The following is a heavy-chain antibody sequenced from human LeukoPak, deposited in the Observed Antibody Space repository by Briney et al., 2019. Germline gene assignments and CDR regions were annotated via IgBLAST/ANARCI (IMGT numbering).Heavy chain of an antibody. J-gene: IGHJ4*02. CDR3: ARGTPTTRDFDY. D-gene: IGHD4-11*01. Sequence: GGSLRLSCAASGFTFSSYSMNWVRQAPGKGLEWVSSISSSSSYIYYADSVKGRFTISRDNAKNSLLLQMNSLRAEGTAVYYCARGTPTTRDFDYWGQGTLVTVSS. CDR2: ISSSSSYI. CDR1: GFTFSSYS. V-gene: IGHV3-21*01.